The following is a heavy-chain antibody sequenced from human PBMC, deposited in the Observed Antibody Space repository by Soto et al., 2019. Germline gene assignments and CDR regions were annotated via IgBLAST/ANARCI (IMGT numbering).Heavy chain of an antibody. CDR1: GFTFSSYG. J-gene: IGHJ6*02. CDR3: ARGGDYYYGMDV. CDR2: IWYDGSNK. Sequence: SGGSLRLSCAASGFTFSSYGMHWVRQAPGKGLEWVAVIWYDGSNKYYADSVKGRFTISRDNSKNTLYLQMNSLRAEDTAVYYCARGGDYYYGMDVWGQGTTVTVSS. V-gene: IGHV3-33*01.